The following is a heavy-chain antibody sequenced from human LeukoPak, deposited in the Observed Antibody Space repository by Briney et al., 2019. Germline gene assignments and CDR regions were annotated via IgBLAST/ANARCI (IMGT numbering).Heavy chain of an antibody. CDR3: ARDCGAARCYSGFDD. D-gene: IGHD2-15*01. V-gene: IGHV3-23*01. Sequence: GGSLRLSCAASGFTFGSYVMSWVRQAPGKGPEWVSAISGDGGTYYADSVKGRFTISRDNSKNTLYLQMNSLGSEDTALYYCARDCGAARCYSGFDDWGQGTL. J-gene: IGHJ4*02. CDR1: GFTFGSYV. CDR2: ISGDGGT.